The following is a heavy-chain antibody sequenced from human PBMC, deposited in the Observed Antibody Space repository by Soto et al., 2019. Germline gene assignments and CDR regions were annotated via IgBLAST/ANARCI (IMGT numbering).Heavy chain of an antibody. CDR3: ARSVFP. CDR1: GGSISSGGYY. V-gene: IGHV4-31*03. J-gene: IGHJ5*02. CDR2: VYYIGST. Sequence: QVQLQDSGPGLVKPSQTLSLTCTVSGGSISSGGYYWNWIRQHPGKGLAWIGYVYYIGSTYYNPSLKSRVTIALGTSKNQVSLKLDSVTAADTAVYYCARSVFPWCQGTLVTVSS.